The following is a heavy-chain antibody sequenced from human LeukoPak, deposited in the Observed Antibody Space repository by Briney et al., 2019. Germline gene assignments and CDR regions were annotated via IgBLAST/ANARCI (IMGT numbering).Heavy chain of an antibody. V-gene: IGHV3-21*01. CDR3: ARTGPIVGAAEPAFDI. CDR2: ISSSSSYL. D-gene: IGHD1-26*01. CDR1: GFTFSSYS. J-gene: IGHJ3*02. Sequence: GGSLRLSCAASGFTFSSYSMNWVRQAPGKGLEWVSSISSSSSYLYYTDSVKGRFTISRDNAKNSLYLQMNSLRAEDTAVYYCARTGPIVGAAEPAFDIWGQGTMVTVSS.